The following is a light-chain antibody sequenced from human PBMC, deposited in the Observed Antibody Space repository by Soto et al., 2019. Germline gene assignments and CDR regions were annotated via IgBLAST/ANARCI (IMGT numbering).Light chain of an antibody. CDR3: QQYYSTPPRT. Sequence: EIVLTQSPATLSLSPGERATLSCRASQSVSRYLAWYQQKPGQAPRLLIYDASNRATGIPARFSGSGSGTDFTLTISSLEPEDFAVYYCQQYYSTPPRTFGQGTKVEIK. J-gene: IGKJ1*01. CDR2: DAS. V-gene: IGKV3-11*01. CDR1: QSVSRY.